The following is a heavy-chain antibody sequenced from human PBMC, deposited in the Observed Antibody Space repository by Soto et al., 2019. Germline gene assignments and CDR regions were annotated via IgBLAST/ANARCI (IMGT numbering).Heavy chain of an antibody. D-gene: IGHD3-3*01. Sequence: QHQGKGLEWIGEINYSGSTNYNPSLKSRVTISVDTSKNQFSLKLRSVTAADTAVYYCAVLQGGFLDWSPRYQFDSWGQRTLVTVSS. V-gene: IGHV4-34*01. CDR3: AVLQGGFLDWSPRYQFDS. CDR2: INYSGST. J-gene: IGHJ4*02.